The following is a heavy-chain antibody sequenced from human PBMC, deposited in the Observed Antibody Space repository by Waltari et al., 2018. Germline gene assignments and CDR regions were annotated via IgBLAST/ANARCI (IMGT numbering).Heavy chain of an antibody. D-gene: IGHD3-22*01. V-gene: IGHV4-59*01. CDR1: GGSISSYY. CDR2: IYYSGST. J-gene: IGHJ3*02. Sequence: QVQLQESGPGLVKPSETLSLTCTVSGGSISSYYWSWIRQPPGKGLEWIGYIYYSGSTNYNPSLKSRVTISVDTSKNQFALKLSSVTAADTAVYYCARVLGSSGYYYVVEAFDIWGQGTMVTVSS. CDR3: ARVLGSSGYYYVVEAFDI.